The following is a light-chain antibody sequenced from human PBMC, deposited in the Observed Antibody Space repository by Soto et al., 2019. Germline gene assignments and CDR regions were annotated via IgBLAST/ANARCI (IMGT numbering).Light chain of an antibody. CDR3: KQYNSYPRT. CDR1: QSISSW. Sequence: IQMTQSPSTPSASVGEKITITCRASQSISSWLAWYQQKPGKAPKLLIYKASSLESGVPSRFSGSGSGTEFTLTISSLLPDDFATYYCKQYNSYPRTFGQGTKVDIK. J-gene: IGKJ1*01. V-gene: IGKV1-5*03. CDR2: KAS.